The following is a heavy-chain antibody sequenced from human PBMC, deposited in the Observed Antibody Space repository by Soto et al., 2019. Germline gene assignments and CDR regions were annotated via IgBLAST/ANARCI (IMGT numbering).Heavy chain of an antibody. CDR3: TTDKGGSRGYSGFDAFDY. CDR1: GGTISNYA. D-gene: IGHD5-12*01. Sequence: QVQLVQSGAEVKKPGSSVKVSCKASGGTISNYAINWVRQAPGQGLEWMGGIIPMSATTNYAGRFQGRVTMTADESTNTFYMELRSLGYDDTAVFYCTTDKGGSRGYSGFDAFDYWGQGTLVTVSS. CDR2: IIPMSATT. V-gene: IGHV1-69*19. J-gene: IGHJ4*02.